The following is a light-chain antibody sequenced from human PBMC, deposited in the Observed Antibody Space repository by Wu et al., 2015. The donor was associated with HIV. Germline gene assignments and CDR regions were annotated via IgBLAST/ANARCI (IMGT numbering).Light chain of an antibody. CDR2: ATS. J-gene: IGKJ4*01. V-gene: IGKV1-NL1*01. CDR1: QGISKS. Sequence: DIQMTQSPSSLSASVGDRVTITCRASQGISKSLAWYQQKPGKAPKLLLYATSRLESGVPSRFSGSGSVTDYTLTISSLQPEDFAVYYCQQYGGSLPVTFGGGTKVEI. CDR3: QQYGGSLPVT.